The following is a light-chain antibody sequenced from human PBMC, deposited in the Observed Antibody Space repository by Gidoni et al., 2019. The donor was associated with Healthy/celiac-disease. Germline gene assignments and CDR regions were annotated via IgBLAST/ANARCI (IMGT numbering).Light chain of an antibody. CDR3: QQSYSTPPT. V-gene: IGKV1-39*01. CDR1: QSISSY. J-gene: IGKJ2*01. Sequence: DIQMTQSPSSLSASVGDRVTITCRASQSISSYLNWYQQKPGKAPKLLIYAASSLQSRVPSRFSGSGSGTDFTLTISSLQPEDFATYYCQQSYSTPPTFGQXTKLEIK. CDR2: AAS.